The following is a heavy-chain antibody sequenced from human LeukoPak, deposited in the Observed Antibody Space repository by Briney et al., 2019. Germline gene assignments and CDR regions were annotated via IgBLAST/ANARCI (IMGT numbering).Heavy chain of an antibody. J-gene: IGHJ4*02. CDR1: GYTFTGYF. V-gene: IGHV1-2*06. Sequence: ASVKVSCKASGYTFTGYFMDWVRQAPGQGLEWMGRINPKNGGTNHAQKFQGRVTMTRGTSISTAYMELSGLRSDDTAVYYCARAYSGYDQPDHWGQGTLVTVSS. CDR2: INPKNGGT. CDR3: ARAYSGYDQPDH. D-gene: IGHD5-12*01.